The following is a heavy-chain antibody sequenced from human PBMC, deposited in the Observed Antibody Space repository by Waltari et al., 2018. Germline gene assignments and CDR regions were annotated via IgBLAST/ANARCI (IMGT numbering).Heavy chain of an antibody. Sequence: EVQLVQSGAEVKKSGESLKISCKGSGYTFNTYWIGWVRQMPGKGLEWMGIIYPGDSDTRYSPSFQGQVTSSADKSISTAYLQWGSLKASDTAMYYCARQLDSGGPYFFDYWGQGTLVTVSS. D-gene: IGHD6-19*01. J-gene: IGHJ4*02. CDR3: ARQLDSGGPYFFDY. CDR1: GYTFNTYW. V-gene: IGHV5-51*01. CDR2: IYPGDSDT.